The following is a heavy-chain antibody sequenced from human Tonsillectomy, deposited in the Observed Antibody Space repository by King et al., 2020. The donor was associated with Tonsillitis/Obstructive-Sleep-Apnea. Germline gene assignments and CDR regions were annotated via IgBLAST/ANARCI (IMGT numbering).Heavy chain of an antibody. Sequence: FTFSRDNSKTTLYLQMNSLRAEDTAVYYCAKDLGLEYSSSFDYWGQGTLVTVSS. V-gene: IGHV3-30*02. CDR3: AKDLGLEYSSSFDY. D-gene: IGHD6-6*01. J-gene: IGHJ4*02.